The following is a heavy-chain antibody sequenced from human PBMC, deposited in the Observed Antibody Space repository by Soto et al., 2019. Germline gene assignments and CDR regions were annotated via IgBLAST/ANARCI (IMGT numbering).Heavy chain of an antibody. J-gene: IGHJ5*02. CDR2: MNPNSGNT. Sequence: QVQLVQSGAEVKKPGDSVKVSCKASGYTFTRYDINWVRQATRQGLEWMGWMNPNSGNTGYAQKFQGRVTMTRNTSISTAYMELSSLRSEDTAVYYCARELYSSVRFDPWGQGTLVTVSS. D-gene: IGHD6-25*01. V-gene: IGHV1-8*01. CDR1: GYTFTRYD. CDR3: ARELYSSVRFDP.